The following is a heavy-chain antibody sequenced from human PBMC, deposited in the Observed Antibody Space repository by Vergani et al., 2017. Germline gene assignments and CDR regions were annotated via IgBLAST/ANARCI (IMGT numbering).Heavy chain of an antibody. CDR1: GFTFSSSA. Sequence: EVQLFESGGGLVQPGGSLRLSCAASGFTFSSSAMSWVRQAPGKGLEWVSAISGSGGSTYYADSVQGRLTISRDNSKNTLYLQMNSLRAEDTAVSYCALVPAAIVSLCWFYPWGQGTLVTVSS. CDR3: ALVPAAIVSLCWFYP. D-gene: IGHD2-2*01. CDR2: ISGSGGST. J-gene: IGHJ5*02. V-gene: IGHV3-23*01.